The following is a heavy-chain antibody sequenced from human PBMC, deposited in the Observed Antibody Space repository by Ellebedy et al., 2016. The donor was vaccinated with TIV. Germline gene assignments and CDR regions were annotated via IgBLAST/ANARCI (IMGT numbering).Heavy chain of an antibody. Sequence: GDSLKISCAASGFTVSGYWMHWVRQAPGEGLVWLSRINTDGSSKSYAGLVEGRFTTSRDNAKNTVYLQIDRLRAEDTAVYFCARESFRYFDWDLWGQGTPVTVSS. CDR3: ARESFRYFDWDL. V-gene: IGHV3-74*01. CDR2: INTDGSSK. D-gene: IGHD3-9*01. CDR1: GFTVSGYW. J-gene: IGHJ4*02.